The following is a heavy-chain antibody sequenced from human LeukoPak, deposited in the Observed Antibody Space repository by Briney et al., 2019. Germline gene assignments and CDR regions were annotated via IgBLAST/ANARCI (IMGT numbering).Heavy chain of an antibody. V-gene: IGHV3-30*03. CDR1: GFTFSSYV. Sequence: GGSLRLSCAASGFTFSSYVMSWVRQAPGKGLEWVAVISYDGSNKYYADSVKGRFTISRDNSKNTLYLQMNSLRAEGTAVYYCATLRNYGDSLIPFDYWGQGTLVTVSS. CDR2: ISYDGSNK. CDR3: ATLRNYGDSLIPFDY. D-gene: IGHD4-17*01. J-gene: IGHJ4*02.